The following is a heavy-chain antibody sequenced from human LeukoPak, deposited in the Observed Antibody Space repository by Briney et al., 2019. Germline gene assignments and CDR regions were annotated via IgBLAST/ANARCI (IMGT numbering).Heavy chain of an antibody. D-gene: IGHD3-9*01. Sequence: SQTLSLTCAVSGGSISSGGYSWSWIRQPPGKGLEWIGSIYYSGTTHYNPSLKSRVTISIDTSKNQFSLKLSSVTAADTAVYYCASELRYFEWLFTYFDYWGQGTLVTVSS. V-gene: IGHV4-30-2*03. CDR1: GGSISSGGYS. CDR3: ASELRYFEWLFTYFDY. J-gene: IGHJ4*02. CDR2: IYYSGTT.